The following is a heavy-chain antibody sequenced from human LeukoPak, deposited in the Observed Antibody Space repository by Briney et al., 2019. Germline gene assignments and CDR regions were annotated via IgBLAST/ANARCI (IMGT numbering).Heavy chain of an antibody. J-gene: IGHJ4*02. V-gene: IGHV1-69*05. CDR1: GGTFSSYA. CDR2: IIPIFGTA. D-gene: IGHD6-13*01. Sequence: SXKVSCKASGGTFSSYAISWVRQAPGQGLEWMGGIIPIFGTANYAQKFQGRVTITTDESTSTAYMELSSLRSEDTAVYYCARDLRYSSWGFDYWGQGTLVTVSS. CDR3: ARDLRYSSWGFDY.